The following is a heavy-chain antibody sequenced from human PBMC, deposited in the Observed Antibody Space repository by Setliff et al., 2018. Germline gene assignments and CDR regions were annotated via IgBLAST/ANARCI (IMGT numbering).Heavy chain of an antibody. CDR3: ARFGGSCSSSSCYASGL. V-gene: IGHV1-18*01. CDR1: GYTFTNFG. J-gene: IGHJ3*01. Sequence: ASVKVSCKASGYTFTNFGFHWLRQAPGQGLEWMAMIITSTGKTSYAQKFQGRVTVTTDTYTGTGYMELGSLRSDDTAMYFCARFGGSCSSSSCYASGLWGQGTMVTVSS. CDR2: IITSTGKT. D-gene: IGHD2-2*01.